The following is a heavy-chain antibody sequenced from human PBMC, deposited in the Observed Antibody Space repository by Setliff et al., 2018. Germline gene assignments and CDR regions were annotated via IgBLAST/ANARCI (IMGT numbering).Heavy chain of an antibody. D-gene: IGHD3-10*01. J-gene: IGHJ5*02. Sequence: KTSETLSLTCTVSGGSISSGDYYWSWIRQPPGKGLEWIGYIYYSGSTYYNPSLKSRVTISVDTSKNQFSLKLSSVTAADTAVYYCARWCVRRGSGSYLWANWFDPWVPETLLVTVSS. V-gene: IGHV4-30-4*08. CDR3: ARWCVRRGSGSYLWANWFDP. CDR1: GGSISSGDYY. CDR2: IYYSGST.